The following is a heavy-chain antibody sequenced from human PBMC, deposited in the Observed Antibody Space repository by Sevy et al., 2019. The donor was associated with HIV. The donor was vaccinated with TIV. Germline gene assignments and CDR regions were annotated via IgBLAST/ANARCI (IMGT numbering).Heavy chain of an antibody. Sequence: GGSLRLSCAASGFTFSNYIINWVRQAPGEGLEWVSSISNSGTYIYYADSVKGRFTISRDNAKNSLYLQMNSLRAEDTAVYYCARYEEDTTLVNAFDIWGQGTMVTVSS. D-gene: IGHD5-18*01. J-gene: IGHJ3*02. CDR2: ISNSGTYI. CDR1: GFTFSNYI. CDR3: ARYEEDTTLVNAFDI. V-gene: IGHV3-21*01.